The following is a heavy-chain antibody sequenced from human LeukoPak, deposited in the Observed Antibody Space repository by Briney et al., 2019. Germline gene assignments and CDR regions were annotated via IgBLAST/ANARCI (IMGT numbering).Heavy chain of an antibody. Sequence: GGSLRLSCAASGFTFSSYGMTWVRQAPGKGLEWVSRINSDASVTTYADSVKGRFTISRDNSKNTLYLQMNSLRAEDTAVYYCAKDPSTGWYPNYFDYWGQGTLVTVSS. CDR3: AKDPSTGWYPNYFDY. J-gene: IGHJ4*02. D-gene: IGHD6-19*01. CDR2: INSDASVT. CDR1: GFTFSSYG. V-gene: IGHV3-NL1*01.